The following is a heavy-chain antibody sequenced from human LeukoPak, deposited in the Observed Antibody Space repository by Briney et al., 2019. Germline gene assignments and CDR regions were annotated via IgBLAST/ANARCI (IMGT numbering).Heavy chain of an antibody. V-gene: IGHV3-9*01. CDR3: AKAPQWLGSDHYFDY. Sequence: GGSLRLSCAASGFTFDDYAMHWVRQAPGKGLEWVSGISWNSGSIGYADSVKGRFTISRDNAKNSLYLQMNSLRAEDTALYYCAKAPQWLGSDHYFDYWGQGTLVTVSS. J-gene: IGHJ4*02. CDR1: GFTFDDYA. CDR2: ISWNSGSI. D-gene: IGHD6-19*01.